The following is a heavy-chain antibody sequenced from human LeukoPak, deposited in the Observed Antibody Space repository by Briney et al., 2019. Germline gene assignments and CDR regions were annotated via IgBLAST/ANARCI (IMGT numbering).Heavy chain of an antibody. CDR1: GFTVSSNY. D-gene: IGHD3-22*01. V-gene: IGHV3-7*01. Sequence: GGSLRLSCAASGFTVSSNYMSWVRQAPGEGLEWVANIKQDGSEKNYVDSVKGRFAISRDNAKNSLYLQMNSLRAEDTAVYSCARIGLFSNGRFYFDYWGQGVLVTVSS. J-gene: IGHJ4*02. CDR3: ARIGLFSNGRFYFDY. CDR2: IKQDGSEK.